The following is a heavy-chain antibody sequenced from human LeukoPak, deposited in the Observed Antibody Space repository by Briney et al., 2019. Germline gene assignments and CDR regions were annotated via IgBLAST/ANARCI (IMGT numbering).Heavy chain of an antibody. CDR2: ISSSGSTK. V-gene: IGHV3-11*01. CDR1: GFTFSTYA. CDR3: ARDTVDESRI. Sequence: GGSLRLSCAASGFTFSTYAMSWIRQAPGKGLEWVSHISSSGSTKSYADSVNGRFTISRDNAKNSLYLQMYSLRAEDTAIYYCARDTVDESRIWGQGTMVTVSS. J-gene: IGHJ3*02. D-gene: IGHD4-17*01.